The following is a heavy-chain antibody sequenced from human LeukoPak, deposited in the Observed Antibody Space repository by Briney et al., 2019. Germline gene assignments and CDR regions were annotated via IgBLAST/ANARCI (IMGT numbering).Heavy chain of an antibody. CDR3: ARERRPGYCSGGSCHYYYYGMDV. V-gene: IGHV3-30*02. CDR1: GFTFSSYG. Sequence: GGSLRLSCAASGFTFSSYGMHWVRQAPGKGLEWVAFIRYDGSNKYYADSVKGRFTISRDNSKNTLYLQMNSLRAEDTAVYYCARERRPGYCSGGSCHYYYYGMDVWGQGTTVTVSS. J-gene: IGHJ6*02. D-gene: IGHD2-15*01. CDR2: IRYDGSNK.